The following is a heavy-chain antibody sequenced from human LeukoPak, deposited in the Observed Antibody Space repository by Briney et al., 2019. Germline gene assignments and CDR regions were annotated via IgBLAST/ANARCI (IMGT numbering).Heavy chain of an antibody. Sequence: GGSLRLSCGMSGITVSSDYMTWVRQAPGKGLEWVSVINSDGSKYYADSVKGRFTISGDNSKNTLYLQLNSLSAEDTAVYYCARGGGAYCAGCSRNFDYWGQGTLVTVSS. V-gene: IGHV3-66*01. CDR1: GITVSSDY. D-gene: IGHD2-21*01. J-gene: IGHJ4*02. CDR2: INSDGSK. CDR3: ARGGGAYCAGCSRNFDY.